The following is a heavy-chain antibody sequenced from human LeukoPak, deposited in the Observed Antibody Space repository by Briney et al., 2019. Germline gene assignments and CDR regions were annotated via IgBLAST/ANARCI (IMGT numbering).Heavy chain of an antibody. CDR3: TRGSSRTGYNC. CDR2: IASGGST. CDR1: GFTLSSYA. V-gene: IGHV3-23*01. D-gene: IGHD3/OR15-3a*01. Sequence: PGGSLRLSCAASGFTLSSYAMTWVRQAPGKGLEWVSAIASGGSTYYADSVKGRFTISRDNSKNTLYLQMNSLRVEDTAVYYCTRGSSRTGYNCWGQGVLVTLSS. J-gene: IGHJ4*02.